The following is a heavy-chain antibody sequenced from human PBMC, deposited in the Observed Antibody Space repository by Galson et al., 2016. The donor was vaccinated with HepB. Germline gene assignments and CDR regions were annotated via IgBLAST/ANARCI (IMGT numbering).Heavy chain of an antibody. D-gene: IGHD6-19*01. CDR2: ISYDGSNK. CDR3: ARRTSYSGGWYEVGY. V-gene: IGHV3-30*04. J-gene: IGHJ4*02. Sequence: SLRLSCAASGFTFSSYAMHWVRQAPGKGLEWVAVISYDGSNKYYADSVKGRFTISRDNSKNTLYLQMNRLRAEDTAVYYCARRTSYSGGWYEVGYWGQGTLVTVSS. CDR1: GFTFSSYA.